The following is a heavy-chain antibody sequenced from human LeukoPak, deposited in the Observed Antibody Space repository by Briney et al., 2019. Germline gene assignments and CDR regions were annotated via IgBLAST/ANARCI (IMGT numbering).Heavy chain of an antibody. CDR3: ARGGGSGRGNWFDP. J-gene: IGHJ5*02. CDR1: GGSISSSNW. D-gene: IGHD3-10*01. V-gene: IGHV4-4*02. CDR2: IYHSGST. Sequence: SGTLSLTCAVSGGSISSSNWWSWVRQPPGKGLEWIGQIYHSGSTNYNPSLKSRVTISVDKSKNQFSLKLRSVTAADTAVYYCARGGGSGRGNWFDPWGQGSLVIVSS.